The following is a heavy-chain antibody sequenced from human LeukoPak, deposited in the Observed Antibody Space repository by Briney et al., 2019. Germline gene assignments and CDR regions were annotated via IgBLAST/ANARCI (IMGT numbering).Heavy chain of an antibody. CDR3: ARSEHSSSSFDY. D-gene: IGHD6-6*01. CDR2: ISGSGGST. Sequence: GGSLRLSCAVSGFTFDDYGMSWVRQAPGKGLEWVSAISGSGGSTYYADSVKGRFTISRDNSKNTLYLQMNSLRAEDTAIYYCARSEHSSSSFDYWGQGTLVTVSS. J-gene: IGHJ4*02. CDR1: GFTFDDYG. V-gene: IGHV3-23*01.